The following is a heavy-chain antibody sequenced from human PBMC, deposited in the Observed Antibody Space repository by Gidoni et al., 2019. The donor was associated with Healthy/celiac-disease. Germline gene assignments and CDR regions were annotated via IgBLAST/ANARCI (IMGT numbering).Heavy chain of an antibody. V-gene: IGHV5-51*03. CDR1: VYSLTSYW. Sequence: EVQLVQSGAEVKEPGGSLTISCMCSVYSLTSYWIGWVRPVPGKGLEWMGSIYPGDSDTRYSPSFQGQVTISADKTISTAYLQWSSLKASDTAMYYCARRDYYYYYGMDVWGQGTTVTVSS. D-gene: IGHD2-21*02. J-gene: IGHJ6*02. CDR2: IYPGDSDT. CDR3: ARRDYYYYYGMDV.